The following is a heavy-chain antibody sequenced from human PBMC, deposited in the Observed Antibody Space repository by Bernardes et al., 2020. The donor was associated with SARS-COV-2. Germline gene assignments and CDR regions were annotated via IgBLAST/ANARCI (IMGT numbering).Heavy chain of an antibody. CDR2: IFSGGTT. D-gene: IGHD4-4*01. J-gene: IGHJ4*02. CDR1: GFTVSGNH. Sequence: GGSLRLSCAASGFTVSGNHMNWVRQAPGKGLEWVSVIFSGGTTNYADSVRGRFTISRDNSKNTVYLLMNSLRAEDTAVYYSTRDRGLDGYSHFDYWGQGTLVTVSS. V-gene: IGHV3-53*01. CDR3: TRDRGLDGYSHFDY.